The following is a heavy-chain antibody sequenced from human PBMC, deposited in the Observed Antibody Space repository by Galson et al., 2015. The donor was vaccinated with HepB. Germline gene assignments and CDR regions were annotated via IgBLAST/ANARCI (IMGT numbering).Heavy chain of an antibody. CDR3: AKDNYYGSGRSWNALDF. D-gene: IGHD3-10*01. V-gene: IGHV3-9*01. CDR2: ISWNSGNI. CDR1: GFTFGDYA. Sequence: LRLSCAASGFTFGDYAMHWVRQAPGKGLEWVSGISWNSGNIDYADSLKGRFTISRGNAKNSLYLQMNSLRDEDTALYYCAKDNYYGSGRSWNALDFWGQGTMVTVSS. J-gene: IGHJ3*01.